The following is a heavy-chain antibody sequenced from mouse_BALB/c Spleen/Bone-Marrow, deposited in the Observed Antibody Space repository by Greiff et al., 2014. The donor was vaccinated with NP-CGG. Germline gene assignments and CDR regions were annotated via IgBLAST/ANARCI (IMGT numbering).Heavy chain of an antibody. V-gene: IGHV4-1*02. CDR1: GFDFSGYW. D-gene: IGHD1-2*01. CDR2: INPDSRTI. J-gene: IGHJ3*01. Sequence: EVKLVESGGGLVQPGGSLKLSCAASGFDFSGYWMTWVRQAPGKGLEWIGEINPDSRTINYKPSLKEKFIMSRDNAINTLYLQMSKVRSEDTALYYCARNGYYGWMTYWGQGTLVTVSA. CDR3: ARNGYYGWMTY.